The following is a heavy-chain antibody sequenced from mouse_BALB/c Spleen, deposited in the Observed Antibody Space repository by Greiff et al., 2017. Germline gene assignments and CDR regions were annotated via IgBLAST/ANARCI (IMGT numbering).Heavy chain of an antibody. CDR3: ATYAHFDY. CDR2: IDPENGNT. J-gene: IGHJ2*01. D-gene: IGHD6-5*01. CDR1: GFNIKDYY. V-gene: IGHV14-1*02. Sequence: VQLQQSGAELVRPGALVKLSCKASGFNIKDYYMHWVKQRPEQGLEWIGWIDPENGNTIYDPKFQGKASITADTSSNTAYLQLSSLTSEDTAVYYCATYAHFDYWGQGTTLTVSS.